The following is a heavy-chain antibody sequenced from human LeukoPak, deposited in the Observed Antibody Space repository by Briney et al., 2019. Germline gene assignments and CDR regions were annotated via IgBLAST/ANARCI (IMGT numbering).Heavy chain of an antibody. CDR2: IIPIFGTA. Sequence: SVKVSCKAPGGTFSNYGISWMRQAPGQGLEWMGGIIPIFGTANYAQKFQGGVTIKADESTSSACMELSSLRSADTAVYFCARFPYESTTYHSYWYFDLWGRGTQVTVSS. J-gene: IGHJ2*01. V-gene: IGHV1-69*13. CDR3: ARFPYESTTYHSYWYFDL. CDR1: GGTFSNYG. D-gene: IGHD2/OR15-2a*01.